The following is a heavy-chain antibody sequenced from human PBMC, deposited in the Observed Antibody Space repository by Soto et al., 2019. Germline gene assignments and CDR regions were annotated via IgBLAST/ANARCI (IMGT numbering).Heavy chain of an antibody. D-gene: IGHD2-15*01. CDR2: ISSIGTST. Sequence: GGSLRLSCAASGFAFSGYAINWVRQAPGKGLEWVSIISSIGTSTNYSDSVKGRFTISRDDSRNTLYLQMNSLRAEDTAVYYCARDIDRVVAAPYWGQGTLVTVSS. J-gene: IGHJ4*02. V-gene: IGHV3-23*01. CDR1: GFAFSGYA. CDR3: ARDIDRVVAAPY.